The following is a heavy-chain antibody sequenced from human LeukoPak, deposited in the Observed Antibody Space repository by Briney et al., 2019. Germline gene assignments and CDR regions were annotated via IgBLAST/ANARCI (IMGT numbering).Heavy chain of an antibody. CDR2: INPNSGGT. CDR1: GYTFTGYY. J-gene: IGHJ4*02. D-gene: IGHD5-18*01. Sequence: ASVKVSCKASGYTFTGYYMHWVRQAPGQGLEWMGWINPNSGGTNYAQKFQGRVTMTRDTSISAAYMELSRLRTEDTALYYCAKGGKEDTVDYWGQGTLVTVSS. CDR3: AKGGKEDTVDY. V-gene: IGHV1-2*02.